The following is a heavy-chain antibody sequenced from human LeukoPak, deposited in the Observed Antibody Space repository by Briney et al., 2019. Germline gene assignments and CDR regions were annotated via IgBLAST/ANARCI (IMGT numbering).Heavy chain of an antibody. CDR1: GGSFSGYY. D-gene: IGHD1-26*01. CDR2: IRHSGST. V-gene: IGHV4-34*01. J-gene: IGHJ4*02. Sequence: SETLSLTCAVYGGSFSGYYWTWIRQPPGKGLEWIGEIRHSGSTNYKSSLKSRVTISIDTSKNQFSLKLSSVTGADTAVYYCARHPHIVGTIDYWGQGTLVTVSS. CDR3: ARHPHIVGTIDY.